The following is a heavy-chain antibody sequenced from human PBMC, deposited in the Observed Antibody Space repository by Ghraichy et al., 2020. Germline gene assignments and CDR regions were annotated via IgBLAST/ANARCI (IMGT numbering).Heavy chain of an antibody. CDR1: GFTFSSYW. J-gene: IGHJ4*02. V-gene: IGHV3-7*01. D-gene: IGHD4-23*01. CDR3: ARRRFTVVTPTFDY. CDR2: IKQDGSEK. Sequence: GESLNISCAASGFTFSSYWMSWVRQAPGKGLEWVANIKQDGSEKYYVDSVKGRFTISRDNAKNSLYLQMNSLRAEDTAVYYCARRRFTVVTPTFDYWGQGTLVTVSS.